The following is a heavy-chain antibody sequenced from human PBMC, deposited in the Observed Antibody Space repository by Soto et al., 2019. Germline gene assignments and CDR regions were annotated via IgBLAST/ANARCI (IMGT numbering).Heavy chain of an antibody. J-gene: IGHJ6*02. CDR3: ARDHRGDYYYYGMDV. CDR1: GGSISSGGYY. CDR2: IYYSGST. V-gene: IGHV4-31*03. Sequence: QVQLQESGPGLVQPSQTLSLTCTVYGGSISSGGYYWSWIRQHPGKGLEWIGYIYYSGSTYYNPSLKSRVTISVDTSKNQFSLKLSSVTAADTAVYYCARDHRGDYYYYGMDVWGQGTTVTVSS.